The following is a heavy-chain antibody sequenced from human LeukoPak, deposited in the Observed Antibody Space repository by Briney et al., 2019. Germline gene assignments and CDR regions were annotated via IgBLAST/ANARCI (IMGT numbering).Heavy chain of an antibody. V-gene: IGHV3-53*01. D-gene: IGHD2-15*01. CDR3: ARTQAPYCSGGSCYSDDAFDI. CDR1: GFTVSSNY. Sequence: GGSLRLSCAASGFTVSSNYMSWVRQAPGKGLEGVSVIYSGGSTNYADSVKGRFTIYRDNSKNTLYLQMNSLRAEDTAVYYCARTQAPYCSGGSCYSDDAFDIWGQGTMVTASS. J-gene: IGHJ3*02. CDR2: IYSGGST.